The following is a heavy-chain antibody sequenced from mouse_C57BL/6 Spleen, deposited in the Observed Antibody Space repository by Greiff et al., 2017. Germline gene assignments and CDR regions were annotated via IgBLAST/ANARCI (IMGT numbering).Heavy chain of an antibody. V-gene: IGHV1-55*01. J-gene: IGHJ3*01. CDR1: GYTFTSYW. Sequence: QVHVKQSGAEFVKPGASVKMSCKASGYTFTSYWITWVKQRPGQGLEWIGDIYPGSGSTNYNEKFKSKATLTIDTSSSTAYMQLSSLTSEDSAVYYCARSGYGYGRAWFAYWGQGTLVTVSA. CDR3: ARSGYGYGRAWFAY. CDR2: IYPGSGST. D-gene: IGHD2-2*01.